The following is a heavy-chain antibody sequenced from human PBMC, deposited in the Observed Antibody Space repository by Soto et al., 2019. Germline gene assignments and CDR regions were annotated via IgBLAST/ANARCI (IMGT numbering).Heavy chain of an antibody. CDR3: ARLLLYYGMDV. Sequence: SETLSLTCTVSGGSISSGDYYWSWIRQPPGKGLEWIGHIYYTGSTDYNPSLKSRVTISVDTSKNQFSLKLSSVTAADTAVYYCARLLLYYGMDVWGQGTTVTVSS. CDR1: GGSISSGDYY. J-gene: IGHJ6*02. V-gene: IGHV4-30-4*01. CDR2: IYYTGST. D-gene: IGHD2-15*01.